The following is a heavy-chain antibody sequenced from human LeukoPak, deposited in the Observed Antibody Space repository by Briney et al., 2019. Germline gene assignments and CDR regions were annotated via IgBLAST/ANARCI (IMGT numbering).Heavy chain of an antibody. D-gene: IGHD3-9*01. V-gene: IGHV4-31*03. CDR3: ARSEDILTGYLDAFDI. Sequence: PSETLSLTCTVSGGSISSGGYYWSWIRQHPGKGLEWIGYIYYSGSTYYNPSLKSRVTISVDTSKNQFSLKLSSVTAADTAVYYCARSEDILTGYLDAFDIWGQGTMVTVSS. CDR1: GGSISSGGYY. J-gene: IGHJ3*02. CDR2: IYYSGST.